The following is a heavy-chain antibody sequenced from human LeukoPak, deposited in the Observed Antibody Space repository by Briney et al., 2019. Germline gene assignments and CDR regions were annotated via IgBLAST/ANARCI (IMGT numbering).Heavy chain of an antibody. CDR3: ARVGSDVSAFDI. V-gene: IGHV1-8*03. D-gene: IGHD3-16*01. CDR2: MNPNSGNT. CDR1: GYTFTSYD. Sequence: ASVKVSCKASGYTFTSYDINWVRQATGQGLEWMGWMNPNSGNTGYAQKFQGRVTITRNTSISTAYMELSSLRSEDTAVYYCARVGSDVSAFDIWGQGTMVTVSS. J-gene: IGHJ3*02.